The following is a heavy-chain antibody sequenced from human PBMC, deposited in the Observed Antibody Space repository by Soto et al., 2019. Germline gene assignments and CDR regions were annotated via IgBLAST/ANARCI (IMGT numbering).Heavy chain of an antibody. V-gene: IGHV4-31*03. J-gene: IGHJ5*01. D-gene: IGHD2-21*01. Sequence: QVQLQESGPGLVRPSQTLSLTCTVSGGSVTSGGYYWSWIRHCPGKGLEWIGYIYSSGDTNYNPSLNCRVAMSVDTSKNQFSLQLTSVTVAVTAIYYCTRDLCPPVTHGYDSWGHGILVTVSS. CDR2: IYSSGDT. CDR1: GGSVTSGGYY. CDR3: TRDLCPPVTHGYDS.